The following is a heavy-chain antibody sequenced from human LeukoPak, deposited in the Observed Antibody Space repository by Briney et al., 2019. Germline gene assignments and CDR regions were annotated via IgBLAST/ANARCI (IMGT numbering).Heavy chain of an antibody. J-gene: IGHJ4*02. CDR2: IYHSGTT. CDR3: ARDGSGSGSPFDY. Sequence: SETLSLTCAVSGYSISSGYYWAWIRQPPGKGLEWIGSIYHSGTTYYNPSLKSRVTISVDTSKNQLSLKLNSVTAADTAVYYCARDGSGSGSPFDYWGQGTLVTVSS. D-gene: IGHD3-22*01. CDR1: GYSISSGYY. V-gene: IGHV4-38-2*02.